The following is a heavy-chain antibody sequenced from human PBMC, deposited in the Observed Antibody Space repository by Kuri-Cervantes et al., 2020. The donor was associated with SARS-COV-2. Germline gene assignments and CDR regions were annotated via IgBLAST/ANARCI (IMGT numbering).Heavy chain of an antibody. Sequence: SVKVSCKASGGTFSKYGISWVRQAPGQWLEWMGGIIPMFGKPNYAQKFQGKVTITADTSTNTTYMELSSLRSEDTAVYYCARDSNYGDDAFDIWGQGTMVTVSS. V-gene: IGHV1-69*06. CDR3: ARDSNYGDDAFDI. CDR1: GGTFSKYG. CDR2: IIPMFGKP. J-gene: IGHJ3*02. D-gene: IGHD4-11*01.